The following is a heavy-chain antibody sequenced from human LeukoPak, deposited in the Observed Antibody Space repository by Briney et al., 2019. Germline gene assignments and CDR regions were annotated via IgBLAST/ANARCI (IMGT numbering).Heavy chain of an antibody. CDR1: GGSISSYY. J-gene: IGHJ4*02. Sequence: SETLSLTCTVSGGSISSYYWSWIRQPPGKGLEWIGYIYYSGSTNYNPSLKSRVTISVDTSKNQFSLKLSSVTAADTAVYYCASAGYSYGIDYWGQGTLVTVSP. D-gene: IGHD5-18*01. CDR3: ASAGYSYGIDY. V-gene: IGHV4-59*08. CDR2: IYYSGST.